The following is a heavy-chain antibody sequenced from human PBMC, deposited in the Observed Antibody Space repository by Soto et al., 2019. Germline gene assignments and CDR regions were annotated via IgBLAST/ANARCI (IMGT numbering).Heavy chain of an antibody. D-gene: IGHD2-15*01. J-gene: IGHJ5*02. Sequence: ASVKVSCKASGGTFSSYTISWVRQAPGQGLEWMGRIIPILGIANYAQKFQGRVTITADKSTSTAYMELSSLRSEDTAVYYCARGQPYSLGIHTLDWFDPWGQGTLVTVSS. V-gene: IGHV1-69*02. CDR2: IIPILGIA. CDR1: GGTFSSYT. CDR3: ARGQPYSLGIHTLDWFDP.